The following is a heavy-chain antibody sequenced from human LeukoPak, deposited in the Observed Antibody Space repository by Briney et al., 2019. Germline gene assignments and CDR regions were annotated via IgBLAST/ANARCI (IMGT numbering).Heavy chain of an antibody. CDR3: AGALFHYDSSGYDMGAYDI. CDR1: GGTFSNYA. V-gene: IGHV1-69*05. D-gene: IGHD3-22*01. J-gene: IGHJ3*02. Sequence: GASVKVSCKASGGTFSNYALIWVRQAPGRGLEWMGGTTPIFGSAEYAQNFQGRVTVTTDESTSTAYMEMSSLRSDDTAVYYCAGALFHYDSSGYDMGAYDIWGQGTMVTVSS. CDR2: TTPIFGSA.